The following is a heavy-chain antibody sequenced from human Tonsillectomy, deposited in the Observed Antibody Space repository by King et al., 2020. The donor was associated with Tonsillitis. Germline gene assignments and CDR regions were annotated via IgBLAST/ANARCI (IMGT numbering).Heavy chain of an antibody. D-gene: IGHD5-24*01. CDR1: GFTFSSYS. V-gene: IGHV3-21*01. CDR3: ATEAEVATPVPNAFDI. CDR2: ISSSSSYI. J-gene: IGHJ3*02. Sequence: VQLVESGGGLVKPGGSLRLSCAASGFTFSSYSMNWVRQAPGKGLEWVSSISSSSSYIYYADSVKGRFTISRDNAKNSLYLQMNSLRAEDTAVYYCATEAEVATPVPNAFDIWGQGTMVTVSS.